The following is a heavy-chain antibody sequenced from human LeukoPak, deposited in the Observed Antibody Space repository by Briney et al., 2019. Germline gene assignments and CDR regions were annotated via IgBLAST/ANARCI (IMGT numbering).Heavy chain of an antibody. V-gene: IGHV1-18*01. CDR2: ISAYNGNT. J-gene: IGHJ4*02. CDR3: ARDSGGHSYATSRY. CDR1: GYTFTSYG. Sequence: ASVKVSCKASGYTFTSYGISWVRQAPGQGLEWMGWISAYNGNTNYAQKLQGRVTMTTDTSTSTAYMELRSLRSDDTAVYYCARDSGGHSYATSRYWGQGTLVTVSS. D-gene: IGHD5-18*01.